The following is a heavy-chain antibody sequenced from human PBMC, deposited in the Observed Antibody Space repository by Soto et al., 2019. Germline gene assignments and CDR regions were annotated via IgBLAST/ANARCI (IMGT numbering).Heavy chain of an antibody. J-gene: IGHJ6*02. D-gene: IGHD3-10*01. Sequence: GGPRLSCAASGLTFSDCYMNWIRQAPGKGLEWVSYISSSGSSINYADSVKGRFTISRDNAKNSLYLQMNSLRAEDTAMYYCVRVRFGEWGCAMDVRAQGSTVT. CDR1: GLTFSDCY. CDR2: ISSSGSSI. CDR3: VRVRFGEWGCAMDV. V-gene: IGHV3-11*01.